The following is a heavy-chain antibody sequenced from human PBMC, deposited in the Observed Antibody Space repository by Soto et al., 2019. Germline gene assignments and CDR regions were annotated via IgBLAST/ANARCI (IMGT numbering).Heavy chain of an antibody. CDR1: GFTFSSYE. J-gene: IGHJ6*02. CDR3: ARDLLHYDFWSGYSAYFYYGMDV. D-gene: IGHD3-3*01. CDR2: ISDSGRTI. V-gene: IGHV3-48*03. Sequence: PGGSLRLSCSASGFTFSSYEMNWVRQDPGKGLEWVSYISDSGRTIYYADSVKGRFTVSRDDAQNSVYLQMDSLRAEDTAVYYCARDLLHYDFWSGYSAYFYYGMDVWGPGTTVTVSS.